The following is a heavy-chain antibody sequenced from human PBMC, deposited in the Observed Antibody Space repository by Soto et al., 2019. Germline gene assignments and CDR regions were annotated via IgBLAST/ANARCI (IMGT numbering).Heavy chain of an antibody. V-gene: IGHV3-23*01. J-gene: IGHJ5*02. CDR3: AKDYREFDP. CDR2: ITGRGGST. Sequence: EVQLLESGGGLVQPGGSLRLSCAASGFSFNNYAMSWVRQAPGKGLEWVSVITGRGGSTYYADSVNGRFTISRDNSKNTLSLRMNSLRAEGAAVYYCAKDYREFDPWGQGTLVTVSS. CDR1: GFSFNNYA.